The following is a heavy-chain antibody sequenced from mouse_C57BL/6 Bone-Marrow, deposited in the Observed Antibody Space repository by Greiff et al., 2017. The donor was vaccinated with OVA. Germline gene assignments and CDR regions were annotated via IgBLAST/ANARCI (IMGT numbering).Heavy chain of an antibody. CDR3: ARNHYGSRDY. J-gene: IGHJ2*01. CDR2: INPYNGGT. D-gene: IGHD1-1*01. Sequence: EVHLVESGPVLVKPGASVKMSCKASGYTFTDYYMNWVKQSHGKSLEWIGVINPYNGGTSYNQKFKGKATLTVDKSSSTAYMELNSLTSEDSAVYYCARNHYGSRDYWGQGTTLTVSS. V-gene: IGHV1-19*01. CDR1: GYTFTDYY.